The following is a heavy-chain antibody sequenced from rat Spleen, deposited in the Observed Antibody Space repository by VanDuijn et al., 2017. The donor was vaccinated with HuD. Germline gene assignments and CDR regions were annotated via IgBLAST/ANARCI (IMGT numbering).Heavy chain of an antibody. V-gene: IGHV5-29*01. J-gene: IGHJ2*01. Sequence: EVQLVASDGGSVQPGRSLKLSCAASGFTFSDYYMAWVRQAPTKGLAWVTTISFDGSSTYYRDSVKGRFTISRDNAKSTLYLQMDSLRSEDTATYYCARRYDFDYWGQGVMVTVSS. D-gene: IGHD1-11*01. CDR3: ARRYDFDY. CDR1: GFTFSDYY. CDR2: ISFDGSST.